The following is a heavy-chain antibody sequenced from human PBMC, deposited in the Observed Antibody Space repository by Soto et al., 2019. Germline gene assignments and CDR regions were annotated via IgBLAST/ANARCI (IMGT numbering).Heavy chain of an antibody. CDR3: GKDVGDYVPYYYGVDV. Sequence: QVQLVESGGGVVQPGTSLRLSCAASGFTFNTHAMHWVRQAPGKGLEWMAVIAYDGNEKFYADSVKGRFTISRDNSKNAWYLQINTLRNEDTAVYYCGKDVGDYVPYYYGVDVWGQGTIVTVSS. J-gene: IGHJ6*02. V-gene: IGHV3-30*18. D-gene: IGHD1-26*01. CDR2: IAYDGNEK. CDR1: GFTFNTHA.